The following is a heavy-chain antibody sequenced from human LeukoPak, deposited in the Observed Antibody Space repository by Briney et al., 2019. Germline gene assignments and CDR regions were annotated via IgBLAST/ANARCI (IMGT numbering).Heavy chain of an antibody. CDR1: GGSFSGYY. J-gene: IGHJ4*02. D-gene: IGHD6-19*01. CDR3: ARDSSGWYDY. V-gene: IGHV4-59*01. CDR2: IYYSGST. Sequence: SETLSLTCAVYGGSFSGYYWRWIRQPPGKGLEWIGYIYYSGSTNYNPSLKSRVTISVDTSKNQFSLKLSSVTAADTAVYYCARDSSGWYDYWGQGALVTVSS.